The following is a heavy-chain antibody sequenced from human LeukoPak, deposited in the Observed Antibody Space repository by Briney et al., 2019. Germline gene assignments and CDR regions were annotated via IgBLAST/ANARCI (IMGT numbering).Heavy chain of an antibody. V-gene: IGHV3-7*05. CDR3: AKQYDFWSGPDY. J-gene: IGHJ4*02. CDR2: IKQDGSEK. CDR1: GFSFSDYW. D-gene: IGHD3-3*01. Sequence: GGSLRLSCAASGFSFSDYWMSWVRQAPGKGLEWVANIKQDGSEKYYVDSVKGRFTISRDNAKNSLYLQMNSLRVEDTAVYYCAKQYDFWSGPDYWGQGTLVTVSS.